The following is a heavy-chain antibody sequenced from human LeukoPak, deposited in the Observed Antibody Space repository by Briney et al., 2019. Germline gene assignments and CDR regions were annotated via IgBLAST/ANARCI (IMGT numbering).Heavy chain of an antibody. D-gene: IGHD3-16*02. V-gene: IGHV3-72*01. CDR2: SRNKANSYTT. Sequence: QSGGSLRLSCAASGFTFSGHYMDWVRQAPGKGLEWVGRSRNKANSYTTEYAASVKGRFTISRDDSKNTLYLQLNSLKTEDTAVYYCTTGRCSSTCHYFFDYWGQGTLVTVSS. CDR3: TTGRCSSTCHYFFDY. J-gene: IGHJ4*02. CDR1: GFTFSGHY.